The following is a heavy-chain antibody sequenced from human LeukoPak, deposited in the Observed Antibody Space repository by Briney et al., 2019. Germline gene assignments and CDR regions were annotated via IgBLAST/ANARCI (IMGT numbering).Heavy chain of an antibody. J-gene: IGHJ4*02. CDR1: LGSISIHY. Sequence: PSETLSLTCTVSLGSISIHYCSSIRQPPGKGLEWIGYIYYTVTTNYNPSLKSLLTISLDTSKDPFSLRLSSVTAADTAVYYCARHSGSYLVYWGQGTLVTVSS. V-gene: IGHV4-59*08. CDR3: ARHSGSYLVY. D-gene: IGHD3-10*01. CDR2: IYYTVTT.